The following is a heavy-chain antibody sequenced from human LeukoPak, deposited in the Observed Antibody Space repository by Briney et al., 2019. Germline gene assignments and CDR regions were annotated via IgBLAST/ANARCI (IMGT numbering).Heavy chain of an antibody. V-gene: IGHV1-2*02. CDR3: ARSTTPNENEYFEH. J-gene: IGHJ1*01. D-gene: IGHD2/OR15-2a*01. Sequence: APVKVSCKASGYTFTGYYMHWVRQAPGQGLEWMGWINPNSGGTNYAQRFQGRVTMTRDTSISTAYMELSRLRSDDTAVYYCARSTTPNENEYFEHWGQGTLVTVSS. CDR1: GYTFTGYY. CDR2: INPNSGGT.